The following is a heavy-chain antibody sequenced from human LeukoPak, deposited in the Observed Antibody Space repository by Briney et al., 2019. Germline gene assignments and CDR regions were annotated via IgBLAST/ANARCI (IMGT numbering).Heavy chain of an antibody. D-gene: IGHD3-16*01. CDR3: APADKGAPLDY. Sequence: ASVKVSCQVSGNSLSETSIHWVRQAPGQWLEWMGGFDPEDGEPIFAQRFQGRFSMTEDTSADTAYMELSSLRPEDTAVYYCAPADKGAPLDYGAQGPLVTVSS. CDR1: GNSLSETS. CDR2: FDPEDGEP. J-gene: IGHJ4*02. V-gene: IGHV1-24*01.